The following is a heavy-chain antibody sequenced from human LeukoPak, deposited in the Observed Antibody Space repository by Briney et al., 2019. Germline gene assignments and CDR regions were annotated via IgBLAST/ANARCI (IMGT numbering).Heavy chain of an antibody. V-gene: IGHV4-61*02. CDR1: GGSISSGSYY. CDR3: ARDPNDILTGYYHLFDY. CDR2: IYTSGST. Sequence: PSETLSLTCTVSGGSISSGSYYWSWIRQPAGKGLEWIGRIYTSGSTNYNPSLKSRVTISVDTSKNQFSLKLSSVTAADTAVYYCARDPNDILTGYYHLFDYWGQGTLVTVSS. J-gene: IGHJ4*02. D-gene: IGHD3-9*01.